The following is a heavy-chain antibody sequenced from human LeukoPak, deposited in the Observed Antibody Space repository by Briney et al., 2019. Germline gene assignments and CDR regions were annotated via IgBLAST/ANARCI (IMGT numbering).Heavy chain of an antibody. CDR2: ISSSGSST. V-gene: IGHV3-48*03. Sequence: PGGSLRLSCAASGFTFSSYELNWVRQAPGKGLEWVAYISSSGSSTYFPDSVKGRFTISRDNAKSSLYLQMNSLRAEDTAVYYCARDQTPFVWGQGTLVTVSS. D-gene: IGHD2/OR15-2a*01. J-gene: IGHJ4*02. CDR1: GFTFSSYE. CDR3: ARDQTPFV.